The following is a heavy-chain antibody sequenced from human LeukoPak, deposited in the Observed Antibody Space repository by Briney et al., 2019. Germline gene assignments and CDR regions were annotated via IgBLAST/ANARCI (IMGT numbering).Heavy chain of an antibody. CDR2: IYHSGST. CDR1: GGSISSYY. D-gene: IGHD2-15*01. Sequence: SETLSLTCTVSGGSISSYYWSWIRQPPGKGLEWIGYIYHSGSTNYNPSLKSRVARSVDTSKSQFSLKLRSVTAADTAVYYCARVSCSGGNCYFDYWGQGTPVTVSS. CDR3: ARVSCSGGNCYFDY. J-gene: IGHJ4*02. V-gene: IGHV4-59*01.